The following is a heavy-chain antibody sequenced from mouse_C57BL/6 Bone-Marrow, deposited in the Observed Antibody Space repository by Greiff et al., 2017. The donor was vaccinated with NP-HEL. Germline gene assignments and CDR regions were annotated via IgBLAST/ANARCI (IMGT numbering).Heavy chain of an antibody. CDR3: AKSVYYYGSSPWFAY. Sequence: QVQLKESGPGLVQPSQSLSITCTVSGFSLTSYGVHWVRQSPGKGLEWLGVIWRGGSTDYNAAFMSRLSITKDNPKSQVFFKMNSLQADDTAIYYCAKSVYYYGSSPWFAYWGQGTLVTVSA. J-gene: IGHJ3*01. CDR1: GFSLTSYG. V-gene: IGHV2-5*01. CDR2: IWRGGST. D-gene: IGHD1-1*01.